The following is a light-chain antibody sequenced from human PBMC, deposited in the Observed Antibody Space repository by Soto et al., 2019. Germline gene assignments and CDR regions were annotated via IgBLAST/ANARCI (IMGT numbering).Light chain of an antibody. V-gene: IGKV3-20*01. CDR3: KQYGSTPGT. CDR1: ESISSTH. J-gene: IGKJ1*01. Sequence: EIVLTQSPDTLSLSPGERATLSCRASESISSTHLVWYQKKPGQAPSLLIFVASSRATGVPDSFIGSGSGTDFTLPIRALEPEDFALYYCKQYGSTPGTFGQRTKVDI. CDR2: VAS.